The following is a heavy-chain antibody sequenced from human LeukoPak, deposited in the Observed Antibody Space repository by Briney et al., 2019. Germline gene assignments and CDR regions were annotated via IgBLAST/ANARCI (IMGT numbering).Heavy chain of an antibody. Sequence: GGSLRLSCAASGFTFSSSAMSWVRQAPGKGLEWVSAISNNGGYTYYADSVQGRFTISRDNSKNTLYLQMNSLRAEDTAVYYCAKHLYYYDSSGYFYWGQGTLVTVSS. J-gene: IGHJ4*02. D-gene: IGHD3-22*01. CDR2: ISNNGGYT. V-gene: IGHV3-23*01. CDR1: GFTFSSSA. CDR3: AKHLYYYDSSGYFY.